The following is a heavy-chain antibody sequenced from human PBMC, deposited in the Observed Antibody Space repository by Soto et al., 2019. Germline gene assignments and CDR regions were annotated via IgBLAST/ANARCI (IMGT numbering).Heavy chain of an antibody. CDR2: ISYDGSNK. CDR3: ARMESPHDRYYDYVWGSYREYFDY. D-gene: IGHD3-16*02. CDR1: GFTFSSYG. J-gene: IGHJ4*02. V-gene: IGHV3-30*03. Sequence: GGSLRLSCAASGFTFSSYGMHWVRQAPGKGLEWVAVISYDGSNKYYADSVKGRFTISRDNSKNTLYLQMNSLRAEDTAVYYCARMESPHDRYYDYVWGSYREYFDYWGQGTLVTVSS.